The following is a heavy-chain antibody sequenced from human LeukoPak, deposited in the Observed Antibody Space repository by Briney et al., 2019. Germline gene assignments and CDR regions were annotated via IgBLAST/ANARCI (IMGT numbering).Heavy chain of an antibody. Sequence: SETLSLTCTVSGGSISSYYWSWIRQPPRKGLEWIGYIYYSGSTNYNPSLKSRVTISVDTSKNQFSLKLSSVTAADTAVYYCARGHSSGYSTNFDYWGQGTLVTVSS. D-gene: IGHD3-22*01. CDR2: IYYSGST. J-gene: IGHJ4*02. CDR1: GGSISSYY. V-gene: IGHV4-59*01. CDR3: ARGHSSGYSTNFDY.